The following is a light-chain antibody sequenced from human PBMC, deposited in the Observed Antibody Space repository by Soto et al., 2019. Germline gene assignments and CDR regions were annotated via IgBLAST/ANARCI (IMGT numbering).Light chain of an antibody. CDR1: QSVSSK. CDR3: QQYNNWHPWT. CDR2: GAS. V-gene: IGKV3-15*01. Sequence: EILMTQSPSTLSVSAGERATLSCRASQSVSSKLAWYQQKPGQAPRLLIYGASTRATGIPARFSGSGSGTEFTLAISSLQYEDFAVHYCQQYNNWHPWTFGQGTKVDIK. J-gene: IGKJ1*01.